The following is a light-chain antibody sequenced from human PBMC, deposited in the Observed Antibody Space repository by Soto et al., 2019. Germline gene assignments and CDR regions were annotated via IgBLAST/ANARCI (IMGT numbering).Light chain of an antibody. CDR1: SGHSSNA. CDR3: QTWGAGMRV. V-gene: IGLV4-69*01. CDR2: VNNDGSH. J-gene: IGLJ3*02. Sequence: QTVVTQSPSASASLGASVKLTCTLSSGHSSNAIAWHQQQPEKGPRYLMRVNNDGSHNKGDGIPDRLSGSSSGPERYLTISSLQSEDEADYYCQTWGAGMRVFGGGTKLTVL.